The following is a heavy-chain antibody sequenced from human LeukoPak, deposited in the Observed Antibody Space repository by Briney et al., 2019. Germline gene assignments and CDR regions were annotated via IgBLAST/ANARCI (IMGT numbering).Heavy chain of an antibody. J-gene: IGHJ4*02. V-gene: IGHV1-2*02. Sequence: ASVKVSCKASGYTFTGYYMHWVRQAPGQGLEWMGWINPNSGGTNYAQKFQGRVTMTRDTSISTAYMELSRLRSDDTAVYYCARVSRYFDWLLNDYWGQGTLVTASS. CDR3: ARVSRYFDWLLNDY. CDR1: GYTFTGYY. D-gene: IGHD3-9*01. CDR2: INPNSGGT.